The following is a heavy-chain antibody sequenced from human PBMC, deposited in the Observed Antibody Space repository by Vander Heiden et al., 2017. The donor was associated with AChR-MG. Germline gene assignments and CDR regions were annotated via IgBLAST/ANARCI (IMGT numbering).Heavy chain of an antibody. D-gene: IGHD3-10*01. CDR3: APVRGGEGNDAFDI. J-gene: IGHJ3*02. V-gene: IGHV1-24*01. Sequence: QVQLVQSGAEVKKPGASVKVSCKVSGYTRTELAMHWVRQAPGKELEWRGGFDPEDGETIYEQEFQGRVTMTEDTSTDTAYMELSSLRSEDTAVYYCAPVRGGEGNDAFDIWGQGTMVTVSS. CDR2: FDPEDGET. CDR1: GYTRTELA.